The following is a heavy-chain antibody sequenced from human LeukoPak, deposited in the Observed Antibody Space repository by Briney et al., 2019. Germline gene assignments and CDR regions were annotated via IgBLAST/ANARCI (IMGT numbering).Heavy chain of an antibody. CDR2: ISGSGSPT. CDR3: AKASDSSGYYEGYFQN. Sequence: GGSLRLSCAASGFTFSDYYMSWIRQAPGKGPEWLSYISGSGSPTFYADSVKGRFTISRDNSKNRLNLQMNSLRVEDTAVYYCAKASDSSGYYEGYFQNWGQGTLVTVSS. V-gene: IGHV3-11*01. D-gene: IGHD3-22*01. CDR1: GFTFSDYY. J-gene: IGHJ1*01.